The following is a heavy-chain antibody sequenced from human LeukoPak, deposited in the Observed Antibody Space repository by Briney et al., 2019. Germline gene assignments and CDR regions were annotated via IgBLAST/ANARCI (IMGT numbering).Heavy chain of an antibody. V-gene: IGHV3-11*06. CDR3: ARGLYCSGGTCFKPLDF. CDR1: GFTFGDYY. D-gene: IGHD2-15*01. J-gene: IGHJ4*02. CDR2: IGTTTSYT. Sequence: KPGGSPRLSCITSGFTFGDYYMTWVRQAPGRGLEWVSYIGTTTSYTNYADSVKGRFTISRDNAKNSLYLQMNSLGAEDTALYYCARGLYCSGGTCFKPLDFWGQGTLVTVSS.